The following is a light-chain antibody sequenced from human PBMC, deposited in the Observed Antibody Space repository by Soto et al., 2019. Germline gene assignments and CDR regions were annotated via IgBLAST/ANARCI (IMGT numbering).Light chain of an antibody. CDR1: QSVSNN. CDR2: GAS. J-gene: IGKJ1*01. V-gene: IGKV3-20*01. CDR3: QQYGSLSWT. Sequence: EKVMTQSPATLSVSPGERATLSCRASQSVSNNVAWYQHKPGQAPRLLIYGASDRATGIPDRFSGSGSGTDFTLTISRLEPEDFAMYYCQQYGSLSWTFGQGTKVDIK.